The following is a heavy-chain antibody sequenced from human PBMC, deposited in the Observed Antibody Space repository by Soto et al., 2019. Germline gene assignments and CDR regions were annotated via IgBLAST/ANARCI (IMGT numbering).Heavy chain of an antibody. V-gene: IGHV3-30*18. CDR2: ISYDGSNK. CDR1: GFTFSSYG. CDR3: AKLLTDYYGMDV. Sequence: LRLSCAASGFTFSSYGMHWVRQAPGKGLEWVAVISYDGSNKYYADSVKGRFTISRDNSKNTLYLQMNSLRAEDTAVYYCAKLLTDYYGMDVWGQGTTVTVSS. J-gene: IGHJ6*02.